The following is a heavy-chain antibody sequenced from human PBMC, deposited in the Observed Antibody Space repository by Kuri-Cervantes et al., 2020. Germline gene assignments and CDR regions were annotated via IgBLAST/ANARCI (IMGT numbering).Heavy chain of an antibody. Sequence: GESLKISCAASGFTFSSYSMNWVRQAPGKGLEWVSYISSSGSTIYYADSVKGRFTISRDNAKNSLYLQMNSLRAEDTAVYYCASQGDLGYWGQGTLVTVSS. CDR2: ISSSGSTI. J-gene: IGHJ4*02. CDR3: ASQGDLGY. D-gene: IGHD3-16*01. V-gene: IGHV3-48*04. CDR1: GFTFSSYS.